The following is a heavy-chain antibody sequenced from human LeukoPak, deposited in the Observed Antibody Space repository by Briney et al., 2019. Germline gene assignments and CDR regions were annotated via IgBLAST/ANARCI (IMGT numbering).Heavy chain of an antibody. Sequence: GGSLRLSCAASGFTFSSYAMSWVRQAPGKGLEWVSAISGSGGSTYYADSVKGRFPISRDNSKNTLYLQMNSLRAEDTAVYYCAKDLRSGYDGGIDYWGQGTLVTVSS. CDR1: GFTFSSYA. J-gene: IGHJ4*02. CDR2: ISGSGGST. D-gene: IGHD5-12*01. CDR3: AKDLRSGYDGGIDY. V-gene: IGHV3-23*01.